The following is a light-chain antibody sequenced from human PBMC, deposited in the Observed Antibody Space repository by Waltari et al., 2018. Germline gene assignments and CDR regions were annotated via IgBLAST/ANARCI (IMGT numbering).Light chain of an antibody. CDR3: CSYAGHSTYV. CDR2: EVT. CDR1: SSDVGNYNL. V-gene: IGLV2-23*02. J-gene: IGLJ1*01. Sequence: QSALTQPASVSGSPGQSITISCTGTSSDVGNYNLVSWYQQHPGKAPKLRIYEVTQRPSGVSKRFSGSKSGNTASLTISGLQPEDETDYYCCSYAGHSTYVFGTGTKVTVL.